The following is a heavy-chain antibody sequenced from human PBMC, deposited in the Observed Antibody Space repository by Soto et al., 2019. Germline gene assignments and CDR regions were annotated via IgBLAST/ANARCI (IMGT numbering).Heavy chain of an antibody. CDR1: GFTFDDYA. J-gene: IGHJ4*02. V-gene: IGHV3-9*01. CDR3: ARSFSDSYYDLDF. CDR2: ISWNSASM. Sequence: PGGSLRLSCAASGFTFDDYAMHWVRQAPGKGLEWASGISWNSASMDYADSVKDRFSISRDNAENSLYLQMNILKIEDTAFYYCARSFSDSYYDLDFWGQGTLVTVSS. D-gene: IGHD1-26*01.